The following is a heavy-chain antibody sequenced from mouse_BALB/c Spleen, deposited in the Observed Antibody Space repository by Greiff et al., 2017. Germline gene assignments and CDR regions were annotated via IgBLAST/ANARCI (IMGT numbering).Heavy chain of an antibody. CDR3: ARVYDGYYVPYAMDY. J-gene: IGHJ4*01. CDR1: GYTFTSYY. D-gene: IGHD2-3*01. CDR2: IYPGNVNT. V-gene: IGHV1S56*01. Sequence: VQLQQSGPELVKPGASVRISCKASGYTFTSYYIHWVKQRPGQGLEWIGWIYPGNVNTKYNEKFKGKATLTADKSSSTAYMQLSSLTSEDSAVYFCARVYDGYYVPYAMDYWGQGTSVTVSS.